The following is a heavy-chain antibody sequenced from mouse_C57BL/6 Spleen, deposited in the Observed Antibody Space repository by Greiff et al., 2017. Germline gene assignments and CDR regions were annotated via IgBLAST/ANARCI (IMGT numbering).Heavy chain of an antibody. CDR1: GYTFTSYW. V-gene: IGHV1-69*01. D-gene: IGHD1-1*01. Sequence: VQLQQPGAELVMPGASVKLSCKASGYTFTSYWMHWVKQRPGQGLEWIGEIDPSDSYTNYNQKFKGKSTLTVDKSSSTAYMQLSSLTSEDSAVYYCARKDGSYYAMDYWGQGTSVTVSS. J-gene: IGHJ4*01. CDR3: ARKDGSYYAMDY. CDR2: IDPSDSYT.